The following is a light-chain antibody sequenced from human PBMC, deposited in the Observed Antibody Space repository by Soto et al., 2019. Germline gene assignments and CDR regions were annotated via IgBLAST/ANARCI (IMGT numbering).Light chain of an antibody. J-gene: IGLJ1*01. CDR2: EVS. CDR1: SSDVGAYDF. V-gene: IGLV2-14*03. CDR3: SSHTTSNTRV. Sequence: HSVLKNPVSVYGFHGQSLPISYNGTSSDVGAYDFVSWYQQHPDKAPKLLIYEVSNRPSGVSDRFSGSTSVNTATLPISGLQAEDKADYYCSSHTTSNTRVFGTGTKVTVL.